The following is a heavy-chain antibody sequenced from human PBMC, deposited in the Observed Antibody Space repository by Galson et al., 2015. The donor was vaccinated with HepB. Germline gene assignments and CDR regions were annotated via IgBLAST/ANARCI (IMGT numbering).Heavy chain of an antibody. CDR2: ISYDGSNK. CDR1: GFTFSSYA. V-gene: IGHV3-30*04. Sequence: SLRLSCAASGFTFSSYAMHWVRQAPGKGLEWVAVISYDGSNKYYADSVKGRFTISRDNSKNTLYLQMNSLRAEDTAVYYCARDRSLTMSGMDVWGQGTTVTVSS. CDR3: ARDRSLTMSGMDV. J-gene: IGHJ6*02.